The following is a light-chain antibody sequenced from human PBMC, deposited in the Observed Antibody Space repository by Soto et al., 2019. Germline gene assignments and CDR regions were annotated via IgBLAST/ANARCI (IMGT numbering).Light chain of an antibody. Sequence: IQVTQSPTTLSGSVGYRVTITCLASQSISSYLNWYQQKPGKAPNLLIYAASSLQSGVPSRFSGSGSGTDFTLTISSLQPEDFATYYCQQSYSTPRTFGQGSKVDI. CDR3: QQSYSTPRT. V-gene: IGKV1-39*01. CDR2: AAS. J-gene: IGKJ1*01. CDR1: QSISSY.